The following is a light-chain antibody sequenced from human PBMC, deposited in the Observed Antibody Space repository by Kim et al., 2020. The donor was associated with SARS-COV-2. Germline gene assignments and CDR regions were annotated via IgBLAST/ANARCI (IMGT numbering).Light chain of an antibody. CDR2: KVS. Sequence: DVVMTQSPLSLPVTLGQPASISCRSSQSLVYSDGNTYLNWFQQRPGQSRRRLIYKVSNRDSGVPDRFSGSGSGTDFTLKISRVEAEDVGVYYCMQGIHPITFGQGTRLEIK. CDR1: QSLVYSDGNTY. J-gene: IGKJ5*01. V-gene: IGKV2-30*01. CDR3: MQGIHPIT.